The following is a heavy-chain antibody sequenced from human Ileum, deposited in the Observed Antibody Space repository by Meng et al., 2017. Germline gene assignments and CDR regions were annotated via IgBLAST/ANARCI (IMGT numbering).Heavy chain of an antibody. Sequence: QPRDWGRGQLWTYGPLYLSCTCSGGYISSSFYWRWVRQSPGKGLEWIGQIYLAGSPNYNPSLESRVTISVDKSKNQFSLRLTSVTAADTAIFYCVRHGGKYFDSWGQGTLVTVSS. V-gene: IGHV4-4*02. D-gene: IGHD2-15*01. CDR3: VRHGGKYFDS. CDR2: IYLAGSP. CDR1: GGYISSSFY. J-gene: IGHJ4*02.